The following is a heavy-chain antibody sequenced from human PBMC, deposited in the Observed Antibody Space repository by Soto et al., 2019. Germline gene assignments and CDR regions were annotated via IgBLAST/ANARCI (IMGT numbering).Heavy chain of an antibody. V-gene: IGHV4-39*01. J-gene: IGHJ5*02. CDR2: IYYSGST. CDR1: GGSISSSSYY. Sequence: PSETLSLTCTVSGGSISSSSYYWGWIRQPPGKGLEWIGSIYYSGSTYYNPSLKSRVTISVDTSKNQFSLKLSSVTAADTAVYYCARPFEQQLVPSWFDPWGQGTLVTVSS. D-gene: IGHD6-13*01. CDR3: ARPFEQQLVPSWFDP.